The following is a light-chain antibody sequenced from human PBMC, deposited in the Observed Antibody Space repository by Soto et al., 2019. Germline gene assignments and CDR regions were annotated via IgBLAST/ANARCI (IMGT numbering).Light chain of an antibody. CDR2: GAS. CDR3: QQYSGPPYT. V-gene: IGKV3-20*01. CDR1: QSVSSSY. Sequence: EIVLTQSPGTLSLSPGERATLSCRASQSVSSSYLAWYQQKPGQAPRLLIYGASSRATGIPDRFSGSGSGTDFTLTISRLEPEDFAVYYCQQYSGPPYTLGQGTKLEI. J-gene: IGKJ2*01.